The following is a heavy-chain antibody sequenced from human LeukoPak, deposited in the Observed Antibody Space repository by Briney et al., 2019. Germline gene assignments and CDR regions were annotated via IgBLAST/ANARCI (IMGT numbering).Heavy chain of an antibody. V-gene: IGHV3-48*02. J-gene: IGHJ3*02. Sequence: PGGSLRLSCAASGFTFSSYSMNWVRQAPGKGLEWVSYISSSSSTIYYADSVKGGFTISRDNAKNSLCLQMNSLRDEDTAVYCCARENIVVVTAIRDAFDIWGQGTMVTVSS. CDR2: ISSSSSTI. CDR3: ARENIVVVTAIRDAFDI. D-gene: IGHD2-21*02. CDR1: GFTFSSYS.